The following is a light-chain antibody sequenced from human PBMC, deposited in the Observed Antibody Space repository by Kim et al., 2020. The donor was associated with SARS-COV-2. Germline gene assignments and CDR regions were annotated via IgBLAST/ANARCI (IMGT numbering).Light chain of an antibody. J-gene: IGLJ3*02. CDR1: SSNIGSSP. Sequence: ELTQPPSASGTPGQRVTISCSGSSSNIGSSPVNWYQQLPGTAPKLLIYTSDQRPSGVPDRFSGSKSGTSASLAISGLHSEDEADYYCVAWDDSLKVWVFGGGTKLTVL. V-gene: IGLV1-44*01. CDR2: TSD. CDR3: VAWDDSLKVWV.